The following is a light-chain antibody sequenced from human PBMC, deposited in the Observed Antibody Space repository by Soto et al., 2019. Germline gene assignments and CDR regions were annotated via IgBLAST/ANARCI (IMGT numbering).Light chain of an antibody. CDR1: QGIRSE. CDR3: LHDYNYPRT. J-gene: IGKJ1*01. CDR2: AAS. Sequence: AIQMTQSPSSLSASVGDRVTITCRASQGIRSELAWYQQKPGKAPNLLIYAASTLQSGVLSRFSGSGSGTDFTLTISSLQPEDFATYYCLHDYNYPRTFGQGTKVDIK. V-gene: IGKV1-6*01.